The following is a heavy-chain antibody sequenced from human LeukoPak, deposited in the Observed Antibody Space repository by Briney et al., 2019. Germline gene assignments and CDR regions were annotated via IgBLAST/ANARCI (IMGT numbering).Heavy chain of an antibody. D-gene: IGHD5-18*01. CDR3: AGSHLAIGSGYSYGFVDY. CDR2: IYPGDSDT. CDR1: GYSFTSYW. J-gene: IGHJ4*02. Sequence: GESLKISCKGSGYSFTSYWIGWVRQMPGKGLEWMGIIYPGDSDTRYSPSFQGQVTISADKSISTAYLQWSSLKASDTAMYYCAGSHLAIGSGYSYGFVDYWGQGTLVTVSS. V-gene: IGHV5-51*01.